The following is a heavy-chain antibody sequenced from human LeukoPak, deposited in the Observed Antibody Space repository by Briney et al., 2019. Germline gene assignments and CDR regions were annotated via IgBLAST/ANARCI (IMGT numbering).Heavy chain of an antibody. V-gene: IGHV4-59*01. CDR1: GGSISSYY. D-gene: IGHD3/OR15-3a*01. Sequence: ETLSLTCPVSGGSISSYYWSWIRQPPGKGLEWIGYIYYSGSTNYNPSLKSRVTISVDTSKNQFSLKLSSVTAADTAVYYCARAGVDSETGYYYGMDVWGQGTTVTVSS. J-gene: IGHJ6*02. CDR3: ARAGVDSETGYYYGMDV. CDR2: IYYSGST.